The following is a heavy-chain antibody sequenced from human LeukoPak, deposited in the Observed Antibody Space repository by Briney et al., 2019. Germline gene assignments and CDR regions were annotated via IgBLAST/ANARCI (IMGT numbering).Heavy chain of an antibody. D-gene: IGHD3-9*01. Sequence: ASVKVSCKASGGTFSSYAISWVRQAPGQGLEWMGGIIPIFGTANYAQKFQGRVTITADESTSTAYMELSSLRSEDTAVYYCARVNVLRYFDWLLPEGAFDPWGQGTLVTVSS. V-gene: IGHV1-69*01. CDR1: GGTFSSYA. J-gene: IGHJ5*02. CDR3: ARVNVLRYFDWLLPEGAFDP. CDR2: IIPIFGTA.